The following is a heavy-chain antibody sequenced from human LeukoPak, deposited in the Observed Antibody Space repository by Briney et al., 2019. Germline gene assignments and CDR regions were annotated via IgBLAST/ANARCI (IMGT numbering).Heavy chain of an antibody. J-gene: IGHJ4*02. CDR1: GFTFSRYA. V-gene: IGHV3-23*01. CDR2: IDGSGGAL. D-gene: IGHD3-22*01. Sequence: GGSLRLSCGASGFTFSRYAMSWVRQAPGKGLQWVSQIDGSGGALYYADSVRGRFTISRDNSKNTLFLEMNSLRAEDTAVYYCAREPYYDSSGYSPDYWGQGTLVTVSS. CDR3: AREPYYDSSGYSPDY.